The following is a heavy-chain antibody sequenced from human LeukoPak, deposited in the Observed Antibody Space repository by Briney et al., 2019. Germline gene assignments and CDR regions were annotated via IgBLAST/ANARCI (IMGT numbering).Heavy chain of an antibody. CDR1: GGTFSSYA. CDR3: ARDRDITIFGVVIMRAFDI. V-gene: IGHV1-69*13. J-gene: IGHJ3*02. Sequence: SVKVSCKASGGTFSSYAISWVRQAPGQGLEWMGGIIPIFGRANYAQKFQGRVTITADESTSTAYMELSSLRSEDTAVYYCARDRDITIFGVVIMRAFDIWGQGTMVTVSS. D-gene: IGHD3-3*01. CDR2: IIPIFGRA.